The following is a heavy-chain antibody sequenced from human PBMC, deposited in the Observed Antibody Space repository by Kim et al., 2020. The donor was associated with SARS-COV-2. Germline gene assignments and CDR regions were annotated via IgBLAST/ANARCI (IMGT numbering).Heavy chain of an antibody. V-gene: IGHV1-8*01. Sequence: ASVKVSCKASGYTFTSYDINWVRQATGQGLEWMGWMNPNSGNTGYAQKFQGRVTMTRNTSISTAYMELSSLRSEDMAVYYCARALSKWLRYVDYWGQGTLVTVSS. CDR1: GYTFTSYD. J-gene: IGHJ4*02. CDR3: ARALSKWLRYVDY. D-gene: IGHD5-12*01. CDR2: MNPNSGNT.